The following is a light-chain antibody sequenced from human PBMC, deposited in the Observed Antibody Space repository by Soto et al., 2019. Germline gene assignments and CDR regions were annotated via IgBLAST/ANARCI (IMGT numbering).Light chain of an antibody. V-gene: IGKV3-11*01. CDR3: QQRSVWPT. CDR2: DAS. J-gene: IGKJ4*01. CDR1: QSVSSY. Sequence: EIVLTQSPATLSLSPGESANLSCRASQSVSSYLAWYQQQGGQAPRLLIYDASSRATGIPARFSGSGSGTDFTLTISSLEPEDFAVYYCQQRSVWPTFGGGTKVDIK.